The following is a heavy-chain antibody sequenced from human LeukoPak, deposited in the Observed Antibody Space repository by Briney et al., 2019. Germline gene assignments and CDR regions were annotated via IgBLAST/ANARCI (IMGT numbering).Heavy chain of an antibody. CDR3: ARRGTYYYDSSVSKGVVDY. CDR2: INHSGST. V-gene: IGHV4-39*07. J-gene: IGHJ4*02. D-gene: IGHD3-22*01. Sequence: PSETLSLTCTVSGGSISSSSYYWGWIHQPPGKGLEWIGEINHSGSTNYNPSLKSRVTISVDTSKNQFSLKLSSVTAADTAVYYCARRGTYYYDSSVSKGVVDYWGQGTLVTVSS. CDR1: GGSISSSSYY.